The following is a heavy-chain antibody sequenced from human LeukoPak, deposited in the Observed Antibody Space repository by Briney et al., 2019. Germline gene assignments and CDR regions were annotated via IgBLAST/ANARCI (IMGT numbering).Heavy chain of an antibody. CDR1: GYTFTRYD. CDR3: ARGPTYSSGWYGLWYYYYGMDV. V-gene: IGHV1-8*01. D-gene: IGHD6-19*01. CDR2: MNLNSGKT. Sequence: ASVKVSCKASGYTFTRYDINWVRQATGQGLEWRGWMNLNSGKTGYAQKFQGRVTMTRNTSISTAYMELSSLRSEDTAVYYSARGPTYSSGWYGLWYYYYGMDVWGQGTAVTVSS. J-gene: IGHJ6*02.